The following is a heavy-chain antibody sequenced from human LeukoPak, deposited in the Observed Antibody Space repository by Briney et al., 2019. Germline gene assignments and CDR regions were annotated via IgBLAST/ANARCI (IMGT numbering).Heavy chain of an antibody. D-gene: IGHD1-26*01. CDR1: GGSISNCY. J-gene: IGHJ3*02. CDR2: IYYSGIT. V-gene: IGHV4-59*01. Sequence: SETLSLTCTVSGGSISNCYWNCIRQPPGKGLEWIGYIYYSGITNYNPSLKSRVTISVDTSKNQFSLKLSSVTAADTAVYYCARAGRWEGRPHAFDIWGQGTMVAVSS. CDR3: ARAGRWEGRPHAFDI.